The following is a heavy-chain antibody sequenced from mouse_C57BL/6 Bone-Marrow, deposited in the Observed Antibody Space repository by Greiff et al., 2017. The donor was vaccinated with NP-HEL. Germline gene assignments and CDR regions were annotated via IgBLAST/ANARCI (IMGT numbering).Heavy chain of an antibody. J-gene: IGHJ1*03. CDR3: ARDYYGSDV. D-gene: IGHD1-1*01. Sequence: EVQRVESGGGLVKPGGSLKLSCAASGFTFSSYAMSWVRQTPEKRLEWVATISDGGSYTYYPDNVKGRFTISRDNAKNNLYLQMSHLKSEDTAMYYCARDYYGSDVWGTGTTVTVSS. CDR2: ISDGGSYT. V-gene: IGHV5-4*01. CDR1: GFTFSSYA.